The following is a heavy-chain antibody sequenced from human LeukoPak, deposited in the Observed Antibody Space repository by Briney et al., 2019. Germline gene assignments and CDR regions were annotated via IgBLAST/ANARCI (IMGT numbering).Heavy chain of an antibody. Sequence: GGALRLSCAASGFTFSSYAMSWVRQAPGKGLEWVSAISGSGGSTYYADSVKGRFTISRDNSKNTLYLQMNSLRAEDTAVYYCAKDGMSGCSGGSCYILPFDYWGQGTLVTVSS. V-gene: IGHV3-23*01. CDR1: GFTFSSYA. J-gene: IGHJ4*02. CDR3: AKDGMSGCSGGSCYILPFDY. D-gene: IGHD2-15*01. CDR2: ISGSGGST.